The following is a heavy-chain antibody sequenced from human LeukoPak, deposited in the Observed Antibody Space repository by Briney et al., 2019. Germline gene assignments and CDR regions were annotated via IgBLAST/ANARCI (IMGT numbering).Heavy chain of an antibody. CDR2: ISAYNGNT. J-gene: IGHJ4*02. D-gene: IGHD5-12*01. V-gene: IGHV1-18*01. CDR1: GYTFTSYG. CDR3: ARKGGEWLRLSPDSLDY. Sequence: ASVKVSCKASGYTFTSYGISWVRQAPGQGLEWMGWISAYNGNTNYAQKLQGRVTMTTDTSTSTAYMELRSLRSDDTAVYYCARKGGEWLRLSPDSLDYWGQGTLVTVSS.